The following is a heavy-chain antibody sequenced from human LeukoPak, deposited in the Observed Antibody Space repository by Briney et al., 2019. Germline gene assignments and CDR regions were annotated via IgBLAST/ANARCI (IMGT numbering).Heavy chain of an antibody. CDR1: GFTLRRYA. J-gene: IGHJ4*02. D-gene: IGHD6-13*01. Sequence: PGGSLRLSCAASGFTLRRYAMSWVRQAPGRGLEWVSSISGSGDTTYYADSVKDRFTVSSDISKNTLYLQINSLRAEDTAIYYCAKRLIAAAGKAFDYWGQGTLVTVSS. CDR2: ISGSGDTT. CDR3: AKRLIAAAGKAFDY. V-gene: IGHV3-23*01.